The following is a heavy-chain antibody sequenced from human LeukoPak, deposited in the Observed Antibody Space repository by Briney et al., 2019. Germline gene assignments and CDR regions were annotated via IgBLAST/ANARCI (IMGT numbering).Heavy chain of an antibody. CDR3: AKDTIIAAAGTGEYYFDY. CDR2: ISYDGSNK. D-gene: IGHD6-13*01. Sequence: PGRSLRLSCAASGFTFSSYGMHWVRQAPGKGLEWVAVISYDGSNKYYADSVKGRFTISRDNSKNTLYLQMNSLRAEDTAVYYCAKDTIIAAAGTGEYYFDYWGQGTLVTVSS. J-gene: IGHJ4*02. V-gene: IGHV3-30*18. CDR1: GFTFSSYG.